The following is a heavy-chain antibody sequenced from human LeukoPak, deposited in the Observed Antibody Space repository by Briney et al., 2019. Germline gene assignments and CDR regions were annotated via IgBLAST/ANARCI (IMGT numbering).Heavy chain of an antibody. CDR3: AKAWRNGYNSLDY. V-gene: IGHV3-30*18. J-gene: IGHJ4*02. D-gene: IGHD5-24*01. Sequence: GGSLRLSCAASGFSFSSYGMHWVRQPPGRGLGWVAVISDDGSVDYYADSVKGRFTISRDNSKNTLYLQMNSLRADDTAVYYCAKAWRNGYNSLDYWGQGTPVTASS. CDR1: GFSFSSYG. CDR2: ISDDGSVD.